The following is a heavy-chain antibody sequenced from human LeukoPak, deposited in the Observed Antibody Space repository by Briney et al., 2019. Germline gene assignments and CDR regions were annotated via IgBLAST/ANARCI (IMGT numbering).Heavy chain of an antibody. CDR1: GYTFTSYG. J-gene: IGHJ4*02. CDR3: ARDPYDYDNSGYRGFDY. Sequence: RASLKVSCKASGYTFTSYGISWVRQAPGQGLEWMGLISAYNGNTNYAQKLQGRVTMTTDTSTSTAYMELRSLRSDDTAVYYCARDPYDYDNSGYRGFDYWGQGTLVTVSS. D-gene: IGHD3-22*01. CDR2: ISAYNGNT. V-gene: IGHV1-18*01.